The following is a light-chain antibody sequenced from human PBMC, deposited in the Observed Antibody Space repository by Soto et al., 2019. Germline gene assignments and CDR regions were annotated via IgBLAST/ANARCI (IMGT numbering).Light chain of an antibody. CDR2: EGS. Sequence: QSALTQPASVSGSPGQSITISCTGTSSDVGSYNVVSWYQQHPGKAPKLMIYEGSKRPSGVSNRFSDSKSGNTASLTISGLQAEDEADYYCCSYAGSNTYGFGTGTKLTVL. V-gene: IGLV2-23*01. CDR3: CSYAGSNTYG. CDR1: SSDVGSYNV. J-gene: IGLJ1*01.